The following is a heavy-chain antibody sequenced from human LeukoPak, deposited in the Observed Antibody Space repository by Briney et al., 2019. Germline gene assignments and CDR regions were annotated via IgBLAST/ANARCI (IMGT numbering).Heavy chain of an antibody. CDR1: GYTFTDYD. D-gene: IGHD7-27*01. CDR2: ISTYGGNT. V-gene: IGHV1-18*01. J-gene: IGHJ4*02. CDR3: ARDRFPFRNTWGALDF. Sequence: VASVKVSCKASGYTFTDYDLRWVRQAPGQGLEWMAWISTYGGNTNYAQNLQGRLTVTTETSTTTAYMELRGLTSDDTAVYYCARDRFPFRNTWGALDFWGLRTLVTVSS.